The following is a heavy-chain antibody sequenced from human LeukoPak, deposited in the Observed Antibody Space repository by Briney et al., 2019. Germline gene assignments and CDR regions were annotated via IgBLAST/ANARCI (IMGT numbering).Heavy chain of an antibody. Sequence: AGGSLRLSCAASGFTFSSYAMHWVRQAPGKGLEWVAVISYDGSNKYYADSVKGRFTISRDNSKNTLYLQMNSLRAEDTAVYYCARDMGVWVAVALDPFDYWGQGTLVTVSS. CDR3: ARDMGVWVAVALDPFDY. CDR1: GFTFSSYA. V-gene: IGHV3-30-3*01. D-gene: IGHD6-19*01. CDR2: ISYDGSNK. J-gene: IGHJ4*02.